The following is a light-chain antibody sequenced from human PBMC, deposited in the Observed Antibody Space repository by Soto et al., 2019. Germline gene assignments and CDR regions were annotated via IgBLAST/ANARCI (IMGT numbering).Light chain of an antibody. CDR1: QSVDSSY. CDR2: GAS. Sequence: EIVLTQSPGTLSLSPGERATLSCRASQSVDSSYLAWSQQKPGHAPRLLIYGASSRATGIPDRFSGSGSGTDFTLTIGRMEPEDFAVYYCQQYGNSWTLGQGTKVDIK. J-gene: IGKJ1*01. CDR3: QQYGNSWT. V-gene: IGKV3-20*01.